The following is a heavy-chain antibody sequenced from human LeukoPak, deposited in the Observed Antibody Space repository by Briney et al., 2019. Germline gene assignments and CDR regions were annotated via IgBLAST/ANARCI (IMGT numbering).Heavy chain of an antibody. D-gene: IGHD3-16*01. CDR3: ATEVGVSASAYDV. V-gene: IGHV3-53*01. J-gene: IGHJ3*01. Sequence: GGSLRLSCAASGFTVSSNYMSWVRQAPGKGLEWVSVIYSGGSTYYADSVKGRFTISRDNAKNSAQLQMNSLRVEDTALYYCATEVGVSASAYDVWGQGTMVTVSS. CDR1: GFTVSSNY. CDR2: IYSGGST.